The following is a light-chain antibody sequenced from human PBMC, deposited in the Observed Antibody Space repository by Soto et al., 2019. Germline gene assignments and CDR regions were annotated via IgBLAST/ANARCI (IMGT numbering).Light chain of an antibody. CDR3: QQGYTTPFT. CDR2: ATS. V-gene: IGKV1-39*01. Sequence: DIQMTQSPSSLSASVGSRVTTACRASQSIGTYLDWYQQEPGKAPKLLISATSTLQSGVPSRFSDSGSGIDFALTISSLQPEDFATYHCQQGYTTPFTFGGGTKGEI. J-gene: IGKJ4*01. CDR1: QSIGTY.